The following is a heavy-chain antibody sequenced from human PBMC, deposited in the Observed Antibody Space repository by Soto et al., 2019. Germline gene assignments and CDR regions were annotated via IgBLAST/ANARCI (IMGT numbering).Heavy chain of an antibody. V-gene: IGHV3-48*02. CDR3: ARGSSNWAYYFDF. CDR1: GFTFSSYS. J-gene: IGHJ4*02. D-gene: IGHD6-13*01. CDR2: ITSSGTTV. Sequence: EVHLVESGGGLVQPGGSLRLSCAASGFTFSSYSLNWVRQAPGKGLEWVSYITSSGTTVYYADSVRGRFTISRDNAKNSLYLQMNSLRDADTAVYYCARGSSNWAYYFDFWGQGTLVTVSS.